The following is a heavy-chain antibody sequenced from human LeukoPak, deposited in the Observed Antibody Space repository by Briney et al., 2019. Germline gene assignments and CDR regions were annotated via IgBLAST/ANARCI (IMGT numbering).Heavy chain of an antibody. CDR3: ASGKGRIAAAGTAGVVG. CDR1: GFVFSSFP. V-gene: IGHV3-48*04. Sequence: GGSLRLSCAASGFVFSSFPMHWVRQAPGKGLEWVSYISSSGSTIYYADSVKGRFTISRDNAKNSLYLQMNSLRAEDTAVYYCASGKGRIAAAGTAGVVGWGQGTMVTVSS. D-gene: IGHD6-13*01. CDR2: ISSSGSTI. J-gene: IGHJ3*01.